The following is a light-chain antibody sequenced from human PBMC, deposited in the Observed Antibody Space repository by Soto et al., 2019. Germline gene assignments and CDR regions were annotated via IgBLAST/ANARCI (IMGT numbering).Light chain of an antibody. CDR2: DNA. Sequence: QSVLTQPPSVSGAPGQRVTISCSGTSTNIGAGYDVHWYQQLPGTAPKLLIYDNANRPSGVPDRFSGSKSGTSASLAITGLQAEDEADYYCQSYDSSLNLLFGGGTQLTVL. CDR1: STNIGAGYD. V-gene: IGLV1-40*01. CDR3: QSYDSSLNLL. J-gene: IGLJ2*01.